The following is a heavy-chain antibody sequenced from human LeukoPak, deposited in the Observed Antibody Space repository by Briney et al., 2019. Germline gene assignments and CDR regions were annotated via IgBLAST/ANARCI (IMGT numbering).Heavy chain of an antibody. D-gene: IGHD3-10*01. CDR1: GFTFSGYA. Sequence: AGSLRLSCAAYGFTFSGYAMSWVRQAPGKGLEWVSAISGSGGNTYYADSVKGRFTISRDNSKNTLYLQMNSLRAEDTAVYYCAKDPSYYYGSGSPNWFDHWGQGTLVTVSS. CDR3: AKDPSYYYGSGSPNWFDH. J-gene: IGHJ5*02. V-gene: IGHV3-23*01. CDR2: ISGSGGNT.